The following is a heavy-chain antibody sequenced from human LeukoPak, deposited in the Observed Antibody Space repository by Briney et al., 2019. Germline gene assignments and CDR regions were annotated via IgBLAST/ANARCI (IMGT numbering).Heavy chain of an antibody. J-gene: IGHJ4*02. CDR1: GGSFSGYY. CDR2: INDSGDT. CDR3: ARESSTWNSFEY. D-gene: IGHD6-6*01. Sequence: SETLSLPCAVYGGSFSGYYWSWIRQSPGRGLEWVGQINDSGDTDYNPSLKSRVTISIDTSKKQFSLRLRSVTAADTALYYCARESSTWNSFEYWGQGTAVTVSS. V-gene: IGHV4-34*01.